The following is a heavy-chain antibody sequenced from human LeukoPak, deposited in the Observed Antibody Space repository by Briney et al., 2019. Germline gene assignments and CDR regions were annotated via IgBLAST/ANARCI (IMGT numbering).Heavy chain of an antibody. Sequence: GGSLRLSCAASRFTFSSYGMSWVRQAPGKGLEWVSAISGSGGSTYYADSVKGRFTISRDNSKNTLYLQMNSLRADDTAVYYCAKGGSSSWDYFDYWGQGTLVTVSS. CDR1: RFTFSSYG. D-gene: IGHD6-13*01. CDR2: ISGSGGST. CDR3: AKGGSSSWDYFDY. V-gene: IGHV3-23*01. J-gene: IGHJ4*02.